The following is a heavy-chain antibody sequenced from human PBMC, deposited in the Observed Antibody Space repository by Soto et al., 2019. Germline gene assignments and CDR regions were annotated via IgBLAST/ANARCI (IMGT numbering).Heavy chain of an antibody. Sequence: EVQLVESGGGLVQPGGSLRLSCAVSGFTFRSYWMHWVRQAPDKGLVWVSRINTDGSTTSYADSVKGRFTISRDNAKNTLYLQMNSVRAEDMAVYYCVIDHTGYSDYWGQGTLVTVSS. J-gene: IGHJ4*02. V-gene: IGHV3-74*01. D-gene: IGHD3-9*01. CDR3: VIDHTGYSDY. CDR1: GFTFRSYW. CDR2: INTDGSTT.